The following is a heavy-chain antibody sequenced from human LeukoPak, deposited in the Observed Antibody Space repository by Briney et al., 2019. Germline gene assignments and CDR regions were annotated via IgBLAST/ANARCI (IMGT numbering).Heavy chain of an antibody. J-gene: IGHJ4*02. CDR1: GFPFGSYW. D-gene: IGHD2-15*01. CDR3: AKEGRTKEMGYCSGGSCYDLDY. CDR2: TYSDGSST. Sequence: GSLRLSCAASGFPFGSYWMHWVRQAPGKGLVWVSRTYSDGSSTIYADSVKGRFTISRDNSKNTLYLQMNSLRAEDTAVYYCAKEGRTKEMGYCSGGSCYDLDYWGQGTLVTVSS. V-gene: IGHV3-74*01.